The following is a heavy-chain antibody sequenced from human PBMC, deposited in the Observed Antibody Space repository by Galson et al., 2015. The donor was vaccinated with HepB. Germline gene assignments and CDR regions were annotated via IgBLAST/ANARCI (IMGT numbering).Heavy chain of an antibody. D-gene: IGHD1-26*01. J-gene: IGHJ3*02. CDR1: GFTFSTYN. V-gene: IGHV3-48*01. CDR2: ISSSSSTI. Sequence: SLRLSCAASGFTFSTYNMNWVRQAPGKGLEWVSYISSSSSTIYYADSVRGRFTISRDNAKNSLYLQMNSLRAEDTAVYYCASGRGAFDIWGPRTMVTASS. CDR3: ASGRGAFDI.